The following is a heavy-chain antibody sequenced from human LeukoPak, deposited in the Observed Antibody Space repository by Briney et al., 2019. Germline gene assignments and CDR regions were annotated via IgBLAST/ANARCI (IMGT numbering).Heavy chain of an antibody. D-gene: IGHD1-26*01. CDR1: GGSISSYY. V-gene: IGHV4-59*01. J-gene: IGHJ4*02. Sequence: SETLSLTCTVSGGSISSYYWSWIRQPPGKGLEWIGYIYYSGSTNYNPSLKSRVTISVDTSKNQFSLKLSSVTAADTAVYYCARVSDGGSLDYWGQGTLVTVSS. CDR3: ARVSDGGSLDY. CDR2: IYYSGST.